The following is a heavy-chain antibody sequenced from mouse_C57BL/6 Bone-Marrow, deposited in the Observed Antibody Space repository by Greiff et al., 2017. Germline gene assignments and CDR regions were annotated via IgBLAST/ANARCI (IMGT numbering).Heavy chain of an antibody. CDR2: IYPGSGST. CDR3: DPMISYYFDY. V-gene: IGHV1-55*01. Sequence: VKLKQPGAELVKPGASVKMSCKASGYTFTSYWITWVKQRPGQGLEWIGDIYPGSGSTNYNEKFKSKATLTVDTSSSTAYMQLSSLTSEDSAVYYCDPMISYYFDYWGQGTTLTVSS. CDR1: GYTFTSYW. D-gene: IGHD2-3*01. J-gene: IGHJ2*01.